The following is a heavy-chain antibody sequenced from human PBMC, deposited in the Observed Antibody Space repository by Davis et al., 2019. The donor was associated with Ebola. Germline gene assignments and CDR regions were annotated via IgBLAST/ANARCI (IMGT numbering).Heavy chain of an antibody. Sequence: GSLRLSCTVSGGSVSSGSYYWSWIRQPPGKGLEWIGYIYYSGSTNYNPSLKCRVTISVDTSKNQFSLKLSSVTAADTAVYYCARESRYSSGWYSTWFDPWGQGTLVTVSS. CDR3: ARESRYSSGWYSTWFDP. CDR2: IYYSGST. CDR1: GGSVSSGSYY. D-gene: IGHD6-19*01. J-gene: IGHJ5*02. V-gene: IGHV4-61*01.